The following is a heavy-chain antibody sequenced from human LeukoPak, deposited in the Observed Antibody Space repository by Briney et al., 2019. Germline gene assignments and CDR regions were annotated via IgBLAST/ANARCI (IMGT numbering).Heavy chain of an antibody. Sequence: ASVKVSCKASGYTFTGYYMHWVRQAPGQGLEWMGWINPNSGGTNYAQKFQGRVTMTRGTSISTAYMELSRLRSDDTAVYYCARLYYYDSSARPNWFDPWGQGTLVTVSS. D-gene: IGHD3-22*01. CDR1: GYTFTGYY. J-gene: IGHJ5*02. CDR2: INPNSGGT. V-gene: IGHV1-2*02. CDR3: ARLYYYDSSARPNWFDP.